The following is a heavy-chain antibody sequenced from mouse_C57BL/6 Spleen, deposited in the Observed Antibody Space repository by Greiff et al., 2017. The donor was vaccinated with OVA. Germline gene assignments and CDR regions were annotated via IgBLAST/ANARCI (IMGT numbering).Heavy chain of an antibody. Sequence: VQLQQSGAELVKPGASVKLSCKASGYTFTSYWMQWVKQRPGQGLEWIGEIDPSDSYTNYNQKFKGKATLTVDTSSSTAYMQLSSLTSEDSAVYYCARGGGSSYLWYFDVWGTGTTVTVSS. V-gene: IGHV1-50*01. D-gene: IGHD1-1*01. J-gene: IGHJ1*03. CDR3: ARGGGSSYLWYFDV. CDR2: IDPSDSYT. CDR1: GYTFTSYW.